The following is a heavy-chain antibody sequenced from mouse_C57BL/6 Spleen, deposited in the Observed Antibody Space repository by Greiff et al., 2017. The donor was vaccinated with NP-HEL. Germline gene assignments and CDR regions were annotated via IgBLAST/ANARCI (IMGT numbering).Heavy chain of an antibody. J-gene: IGHJ3*01. CDR1: GYAFTNYL. CDR2: INPGSGGT. V-gene: IGHV1-54*01. CDR3: ARGGGPRPWFAY. D-gene: IGHD2-12*01. Sequence: VQLQQSGAELVRPGTSVKVSCKASGYAFTNYLIEWVKQRPGQGLEWIGVINPGSGGTNYNEKFKGKATLTADKSSSTAYMQLSSLTSEDSAVYFCARGGGPRPWFAYWGQGTLVTVSA.